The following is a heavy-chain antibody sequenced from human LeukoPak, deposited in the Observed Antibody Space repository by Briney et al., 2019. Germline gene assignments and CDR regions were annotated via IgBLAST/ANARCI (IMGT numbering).Heavy chain of an antibody. D-gene: IGHD6-6*01. CDR1: GGSFSGYY. J-gene: IGHJ4*02. CDR2: INHSGST. CDR3: ARGPKSSSWGY. V-gene: IGHV4-34*01. Sequence: SETLSLTCAVYGGSFSGYYWSWIRQPPGKGLEWIGEINHSGSTNYNPSLKSRVTISVDTSKNQFSLKLSSVTAADTAVYYCARGPKSSSWGYWGQGPWSPSPQ.